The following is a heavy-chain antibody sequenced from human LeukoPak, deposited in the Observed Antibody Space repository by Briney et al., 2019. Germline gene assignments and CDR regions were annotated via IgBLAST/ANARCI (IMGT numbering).Heavy chain of an antibody. CDR3: AKLSGYCSSTSCPSEAFDI. J-gene: IGHJ3*02. CDR1: QFTFSIYA. D-gene: IGHD2-2*01. V-gene: IGHV3-23*01. CDR2: ISGSGSST. Sequence: QSGGSLRLSCTASQFTFSIYAMSWVRQAPGKGLEWVSDISGSGSSTYYADSVKGRFTISRDNSKNTLYLQMNSLRAEDTAVYYCAKLSGYCSSTSCPSEAFDIWGQGTMVTVSS.